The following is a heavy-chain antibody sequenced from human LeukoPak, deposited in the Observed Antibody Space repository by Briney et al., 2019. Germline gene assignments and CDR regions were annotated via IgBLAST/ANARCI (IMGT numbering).Heavy chain of an antibody. J-gene: IGHJ4*02. V-gene: IGHV1-18*01. CDR3: VRDERAVTAGGEYYFDY. Sequence: ASVKVSCKASGYTFTNDGVSWVRQTPGRGLEWVGWISNYNGLTHSAPRFQGRVTVTTDTFTSTAYMELRSLTSDDTAVYFCVRDERAVTAGGEYYFDYWGQGTLVTVSS. CDR1: GYTFTNDG. CDR2: ISNYNGLT. D-gene: IGHD2-21*01.